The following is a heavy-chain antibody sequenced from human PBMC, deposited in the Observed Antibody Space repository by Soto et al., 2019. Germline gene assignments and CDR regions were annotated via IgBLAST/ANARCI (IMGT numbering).Heavy chain of an antibody. CDR1: GGSIRSGGYY. Sequence: SETLSLTCTVSGGSIRSGGYYWSWVRQNPRRGLEWIGNIYYSGNTYYNPSLKSRVTISVDTSKNQFSLNLSSVTAADTAVYYCARDRLMATAGTARHYFGLDVWGQGTTVTVSS. CDR2: IYYSGNT. CDR3: ARDRLMATAGTARHYFGLDV. V-gene: IGHV4-31*03. J-gene: IGHJ6*02. D-gene: IGHD5-18*01.